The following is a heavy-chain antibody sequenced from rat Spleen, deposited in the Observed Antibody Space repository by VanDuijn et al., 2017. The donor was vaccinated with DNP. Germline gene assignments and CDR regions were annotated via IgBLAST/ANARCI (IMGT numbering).Heavy chain of an antibody. CDR2: IIYDSSDT. Sequence: EVQLVESGGDLVQSGRALKVSCAASGFTFSDYNMAWVRQAPKKGLEWVATIIYDSSDTYYGYSVKGRFTISRENARNTLYLQLDSLRSEDTATYFCSTADYSSYWGQGTLVTVSS. D-gene: IGHD1-2*01. J-gene: IGHJ3*01. V-gene: IGHV5S10*01. CDR3: STADYSSY. CDR1: GFTFSDYN.